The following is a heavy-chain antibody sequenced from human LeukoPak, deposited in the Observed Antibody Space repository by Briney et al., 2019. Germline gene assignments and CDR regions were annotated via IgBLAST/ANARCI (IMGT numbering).Heavy chain of an antibody. D-gene: IGHD3-10*01. CDR3: AKGDTLLWFGESRGAFDI. J-gene: IGHJ3*02. CDR2: ISYDGSNK. V-gene: IGHV3-30*18. Sequence: PGGSLRLSCAASGFTFSSYGMHWVRQAPGKGLEWVAVISYDGSNKYYADSVKGRFTISRDNSKNTLYLQMNSLRAEDTAVYYCAKGDTLLWFGESRGAFDIWGQGTMVTVSS. CDR1: GFTFSSYG.